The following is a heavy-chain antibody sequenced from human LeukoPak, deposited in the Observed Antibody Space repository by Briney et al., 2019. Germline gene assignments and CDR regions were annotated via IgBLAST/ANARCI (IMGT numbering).Heavy chain of an antibody. CDR3: ARAAAVTGAFRDNWFDP. J-gene: IGHJ5*02. D-gene: IGHD6-19*01. Sequence: GGSLRLSCAASGFTFSNYNMNWVRQAPGKGLEWVSYISSTSNTIYYADSVKGRFTISRDNSKNTLYLQMNSLRAEDTAVYYCARAAAVTGAFRDNWFDPWGQGTLVTVSS. CDR1: GFTFSNYN. V-gene: IGHV3-48*01. CDR2: ISSTSNTI.